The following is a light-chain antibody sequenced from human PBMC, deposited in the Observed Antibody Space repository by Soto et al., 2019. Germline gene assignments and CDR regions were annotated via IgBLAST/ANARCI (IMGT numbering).Light chain of an antibody. V-gene: IGLV8-61*01. J-gene: IGLJ3*02. CDR1: SASVSTSYY. Sequence: QAVVTQEPSFSVSPGRTVTLTCGLSSASVSTSYYPSWYQQTPGQAPRTLIYNTNTRSSGVPDSFSGYILGNKAALTITGAQADDESDYYCVLYMGSGISVFGGGTKLTVL. CDR2: NTN. CDR3: VLYMGSGISV.